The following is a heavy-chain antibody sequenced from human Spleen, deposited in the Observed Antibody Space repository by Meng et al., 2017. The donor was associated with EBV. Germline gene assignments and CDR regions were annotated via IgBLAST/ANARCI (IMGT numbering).Heavy chain of an antibody. CDR2: IYHSGST. V-gene: IGHV4-4*02. Sequence: QGRLQESGQGLVKPSGTLSLTCAGSGGSIRSSNWWSWVRQPPGKGLEWIGEIYHSGSTNYNPSLKSRVTISVDKSKNQFSLKLRSVTAADTAVYYCASGGGVDALGDYWGQGTLVTVSS. J-gene: IGHJ4*02. CDR1: GGSIRSSNW. CDR3: ASGGGVDALGDY. D-gene: IGHD3-16*01.